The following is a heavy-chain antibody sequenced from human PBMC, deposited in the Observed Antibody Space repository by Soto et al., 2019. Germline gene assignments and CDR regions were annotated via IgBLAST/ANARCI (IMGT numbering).Heavy chain of an antibody. CDR3: SNFRYCSSTSCLRDYGMDV. CDR1: GFTFSSYA. V-gene: IGHV3-23*01. Sequence: GGSLRLSCAASGFTFSSYAMSWVRQAPGKGLEWVSAISGSGGSTYYADSVKGRFTNYRDNSKNTLYMQMNSLRAEDKALYYCSNFRYCSSTSCLRDYGMDVWGQGTTVTVSS. CDR2: ISGSGGST. J-gene: IGHJ6*02. D-gene: IGHD2-2*01.